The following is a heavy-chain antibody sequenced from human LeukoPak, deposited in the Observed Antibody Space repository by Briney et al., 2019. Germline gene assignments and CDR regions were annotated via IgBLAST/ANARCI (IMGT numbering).Heavy chain of an antibody. V-gene: IGHV3-74*01. CDR3: GRGLVEVATLAYFDY. J-gene: IGHJ4*02. Sequence: GGSLRLSCAASGFPFSNYWMHWVRQAPGKGLVWVARSNSDGRITNYADSVKGRFTISRDNAKNTLYLQMNSLGAEDTAVYYCGRGLVEVATLAYFDYWGQGTLVTVSS. D-gene: IGHD5-24*01. CDR2: SNSDGRIT. CDR1: GFPFSNYW.